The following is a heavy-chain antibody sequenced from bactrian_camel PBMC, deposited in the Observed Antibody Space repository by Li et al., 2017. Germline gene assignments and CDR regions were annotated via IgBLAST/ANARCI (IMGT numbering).Heavy chain of an antibody. V-gene: IGHV3S1*01. J-gene: IGHJ6*01. CDR2: IYLGSGAT. CDR1: GYTFHL. CDR3: AAEYRSWICSIGIITDFAY. Sequence: QVQLVESGGGSVQAGGSLSLSCASSGYTFHLMAWFRQAPGKEREGVAAIYLGSGATHYADSVKGRFTISGDNAKKTIDLQMNSLKPEDTALYYCAAEYRSWICSIGIITDFAYRGQGTQVTVS. D-gene: IGHD1*01.